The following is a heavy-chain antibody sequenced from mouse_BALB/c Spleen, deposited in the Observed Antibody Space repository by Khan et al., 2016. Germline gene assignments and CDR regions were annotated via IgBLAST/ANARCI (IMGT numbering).Heavy chain of an antibody. Sequence: QVQLKQSGPGLVAPSQSLSITCTVSGFSLTSYGVHWVRQPPGKGLEWLGVIWAGGSTNYNSALMSRLSISKGNSQSQVFLKMNSQQTDDTAMYYCARDGGAMDYWGQGTSVTVSS. V-gene: IGHV2-9*02. CDR1: GFSLTSYG. CDR3: ARDGGAMDY. J-gene: IGHJ4*01. CDR2: IWAGGST.